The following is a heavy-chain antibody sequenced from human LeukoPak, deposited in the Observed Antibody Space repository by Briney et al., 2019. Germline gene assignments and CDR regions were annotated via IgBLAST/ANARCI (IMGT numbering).Heavy chain of an antibody. CDR3: ARDVGNSGSYTFDY. Sequence: SQTLSLTFGISGDSVSINNGAWNWIRQSPSRGLEWLGRTYYRSKWYNDYAGSMKGRITISPDTSKNPFSLQVNSVTPEDTAVYYCARDVGNSGSYTFDYWGQGTLVTVSS. CDR1: GDSVSINNGA. V-gene: IGHV6-1*01. CDR2: TYYRSKWYN. J-gene: IGHJ4*02. D-gene: IGHD6-19*01.